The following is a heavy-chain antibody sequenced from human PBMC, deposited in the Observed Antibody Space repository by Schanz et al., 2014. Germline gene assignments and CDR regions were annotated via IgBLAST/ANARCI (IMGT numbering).Heavy chain of an antibody. V-gene: IGHV1-69*04. Sequence: QVQLVQSGAEVRKPGSSVRVSCKASGGTFTSYAFSWVRQAPGQGFEWMGRIIPIVDITNYAQKFLGRVTITADKSTSTAYMELESLRSADTAVYYCATIGVNDYWRFGLDLWGQGTTVTVSS. CDR3: ATIGVNDYWRFGLDL. CDR1: GGTFTSYA. CDR2: IIPIVDIT. D-gene: IGHD3-16*01. J-gene: IGHJ6*02.